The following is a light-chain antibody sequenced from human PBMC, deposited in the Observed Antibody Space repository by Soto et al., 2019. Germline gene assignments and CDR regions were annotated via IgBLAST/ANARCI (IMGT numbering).Light chain of an antibody. CDR2: LEGSGSY. CDR3: ETWDSNTHV. Sequence: QLVLTQSSSASASLGSSVKLTCTLSSGHSSYIIAWHQQQPGKTPRYLMKLEGSGSYNKGSGVPDRFSGSSSGSDRYRTISYLHSEDEADYYCETWDSNTHVFGGGTKVTVL. V-gene: IGLV4-60*03. CDR1: SGHSSYI. J-gene: IGLJ2*01.